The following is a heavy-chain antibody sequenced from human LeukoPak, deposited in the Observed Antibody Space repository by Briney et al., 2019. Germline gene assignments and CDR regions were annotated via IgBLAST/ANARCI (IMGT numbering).Heavy chain of an antibody. CDR2: IYYSGST. D-gene: IGHD6-19*01. V-gene: IGHV4-39*07. Sequence: SETLSLTCTVSGGSISSYYWGWIRQPPGKGLEWIGSIYYSGSTHYNPSLKSRVTISVDTSKNQFSLKLSSVTAADTAVYYCARGFGYSSGWYNWFDLWGQGTLVTVSS. CDR3: ARGFGYSSGWYNWFDL. J-gene: IGHJ5*02. CDR1: GGSISSYY.